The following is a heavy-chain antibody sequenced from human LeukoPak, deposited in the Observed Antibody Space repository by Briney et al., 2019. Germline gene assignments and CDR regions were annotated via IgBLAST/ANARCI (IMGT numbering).Heavy chain of an antibody. J-gene: IGHJ4*02. Sequence: PSETLSLTCTVSGASISPYYWVWIRQPPGKGLEWIGYVFYNGRTSYNPSLKSRVTISADTSKNQFSLKMNSVTAADTAVYYCASGNYYQDYWGQGTVVTVSP. CDR1: GASISPYY. CDR2: VFYNGRT. V-gene: IGHV4-59*08. D-gene: IGHD1-26*01. CDR3: ASGNYYQDY.